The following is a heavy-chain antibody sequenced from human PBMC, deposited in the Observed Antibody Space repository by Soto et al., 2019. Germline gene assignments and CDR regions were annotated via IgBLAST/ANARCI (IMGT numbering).Heavy chain of an antibody. D-gene: IGHD4-17*01. CDR2: IDYSGTT. J-gene: IGHJ6*02. Sequence: SETLSLTCTVTVGSISSYYLSWSRQPPGEGLEWIGHIDYSGTTNYKASLKSRVTISVDMSKNQFSLKVTSVTAADTAVYYCARENGAPVYFYGLDVWGQGITVTVSS. CDR1: VGSISSYY. V-gene: IGHV4-59*01. CDR3: ARENGAPVYFYGLDV.